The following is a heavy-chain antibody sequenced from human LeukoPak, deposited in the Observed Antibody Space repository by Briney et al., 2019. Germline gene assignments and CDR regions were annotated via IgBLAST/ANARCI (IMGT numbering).Heavy chain of an antibody. CDR1: GGSISSYY. V-gene: IGHV4-59*01. Sequence: SETLSLTCTVSGGSISSYYWSWIRQPPGKGLQWIGYIYYSGSTNYSPSLKSRVTISVDTSKYQVSLKLSSVTAADTAVYYCARVFDAFDIWGQGTMVTVSS. CDR2: IYYSGST. CDR3: ARVFDAFDI. J-gene: IGHJ3*02.